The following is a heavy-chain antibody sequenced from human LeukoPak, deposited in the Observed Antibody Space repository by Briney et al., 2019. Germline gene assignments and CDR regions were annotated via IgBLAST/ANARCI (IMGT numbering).Heavy chain of an antibody. CDR3: ARDGAGHIAVAGQFDY. V-gene: IGHV4-4*07. CDR2: IYTSGST. CDR1: GGSISSYY. J-gene: IGHJ4*02. Sequence: TSETLSLTCTVSGGSISSYYWSWIRQPAGKGLEWIGRIYTSGSTNYNLSLKSRVTISVDKSKNQFSLKLSSVTAADTAVYYCARDGAGHIAVAGQFDYWGQGTLVTVSS. D-gene: IGHD6-19*01.